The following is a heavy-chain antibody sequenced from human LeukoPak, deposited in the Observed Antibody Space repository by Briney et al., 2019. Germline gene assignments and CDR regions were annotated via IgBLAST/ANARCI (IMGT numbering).Heavy chain of an antibody. CDR3: AKDFFSSRYSGYVDY. CDR2: ISYDGSNK. V-gene: IGHV3-30*18. J-gene: IGHJ4*02. CDR1: GFTFSSYG. D-gene: IGHD1-26*01. Sequence: GGSLRLSCAASGFTFSSYGMHWVRQAPGKGLEWVAVISYDGSNKYYADSVKGRFTISRDNSKNTLYLQMNSLRTEDTAVFYCAKDFFSSRYSGYVDYWGQGALVTVSS.